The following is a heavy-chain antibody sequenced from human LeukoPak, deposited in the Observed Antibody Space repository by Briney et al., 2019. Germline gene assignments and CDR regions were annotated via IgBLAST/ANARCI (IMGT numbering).Heavy chain of an antibody. J-gene: IGHJ3*02. D-gene: IGHD6-19*01. CDR2: ISSSSSYI. CDR3: ANTAGHGWYNAFDI. V-gene: IGHV3-21*01. Sequence: GGSLRLSCAASGFTFSSYSMNWVRQAPGKGLEWVSSISSSSSYIYYADSVKGRFTISRDNAKNSLYLQMNSLRAEDTAVYYCANTAGHGWYNAFDIWGQGTMVTVSS. CDR1: GFTFSSYS.